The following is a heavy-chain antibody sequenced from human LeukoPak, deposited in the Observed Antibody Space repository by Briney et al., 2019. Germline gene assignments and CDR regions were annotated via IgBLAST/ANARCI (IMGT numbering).Heavy chain of an antibody. CDR3: ARGADGAFDY. J-gene: IGHJ4*02. D-gene: IGHD5-24*01. Sequence: GGTLRLSCAASGFTFSNYWMNWVRQAPGKGLEWVANIKQGGGETYNVDSVKGRFSISRDNAKNSLYLQMNSLRAEDTAVYYCARGADGAFDYWGQGIVVTVSP. V-gene: IGHV3-7*03. CDR2: IKQGGGET. CDR1: GFTFSNYW.